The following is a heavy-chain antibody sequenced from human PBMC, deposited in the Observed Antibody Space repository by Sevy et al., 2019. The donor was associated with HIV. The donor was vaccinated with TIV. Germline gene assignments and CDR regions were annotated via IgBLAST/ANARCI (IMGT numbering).Heavy chain of an antibody. V-gene: IGHV3-23*01. J-gene: IGHJ5*02. CDR1: GFTFSSYA. Sequence: GGSLRLSCAASGFTFSSYAMSWVRQAPGKGLEWVSAISGSGGSTYYADSVKGRFTIPRDNSKNTLYLQMNSLRAEDTAVYYCAKDRSPPKDSSCWYVGWFDPWGQGTLVTVSS. CDR3: AKDRSPPKDSSCWYVGWFDP. CDR2: ISGSGGST. D-gene: IGHD6-19*01.